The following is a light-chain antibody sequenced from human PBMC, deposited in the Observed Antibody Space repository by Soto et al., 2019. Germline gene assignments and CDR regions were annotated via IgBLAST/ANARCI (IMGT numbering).Light chain of an antibody. V-gene: IGKV1-39*01. CDR2: AAS. CDR3: QQSYSTPGAT. CDR1: QSISSY. J-gene: IGKJ4*01. Sequence: DIQMTQSPSSLSASVGDRVTITCRASQSISSYLNWYQQKPGKAPELLIYAASSLQSGVPSRFSGSGSGTDFTLTISSLQPEDFATYYCQQSYSTPGATFGGGTKVEIK.